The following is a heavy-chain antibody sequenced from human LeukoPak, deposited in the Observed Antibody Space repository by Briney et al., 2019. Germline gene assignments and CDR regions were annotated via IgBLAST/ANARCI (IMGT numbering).Heavy chain of an antibody. CDR1: GFTFASYV. J-gene: IGHJ4*02. CDR2: IAGSGGST. Sequence: GGSLRLSCAASGFTFASYVMSWVRQAPGKGLEWVSGIAGSGGSTYYADSVRGQFTISRDNSKNTLYLQMNSLRAEDTAVYYCATDRGIVVVPAAILEYWGQGTMVTVSS. V-gene: IGHV3-23*01. CDR3: ATDRGIVVVPAAILEY. D-gene: IGHD2-2*01.